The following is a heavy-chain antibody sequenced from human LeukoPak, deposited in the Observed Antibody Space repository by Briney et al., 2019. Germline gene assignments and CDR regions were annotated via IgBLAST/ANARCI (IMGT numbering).Heavy chain of an antibody. J-gene: IGHJ4*02. D-gene: IGHD2-21*01. Sequence: GGSLGLSCAASGFTFSGSAMHWVRQASGKGLEWVGRIRSKANSYATAYAASVKGRFTISRDDSKNTAYLQMNSLKTEDTAVYYCTVDVVPDYWGQGTLVTVSS. CDR3: TVDVVPDY. CDR2: IRSKANSYAT. CDR1: GFTFSGSA. V-gene: IGHV3-73*01.